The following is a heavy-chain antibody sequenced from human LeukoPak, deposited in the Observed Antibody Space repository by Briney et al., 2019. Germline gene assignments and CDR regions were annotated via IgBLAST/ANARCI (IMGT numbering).Heavy chain of an antibody. Sequence: ASVKVSCKASGYTFTSYYMHWVRQAPGQGLEWMGIINPSGGSTSYAQKFQGRVTMTRDTSTSTVYMELSSLRSEDTAVYYCARDPGREYDVDTAMGSPPDWYSDLWGRGTLVTVSS. J-gene: IGHJ2*01. V-gene: IGHV1-46*01. CDR2: INPSGGST. CDR3: ARDPGREYDVDTAMGSPPDWYSDL. D-gene: IGHD5-18*01. CDR1: GYTFTSYY.